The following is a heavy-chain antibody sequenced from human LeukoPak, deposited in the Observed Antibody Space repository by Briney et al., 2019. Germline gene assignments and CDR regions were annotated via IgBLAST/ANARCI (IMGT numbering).Heavy chain of an antibody. V-gene: IGHV1-69*13. CDR3: AREPEYSSSSYFDY. J-gene: IGHJ4*02. D-gene: IGHD6-6*01. CDR1: GGTFSSYA. Sequence: SVKVSCKASGGTFSSYAISWVRQAPGQGLEWMGGIIPIFGTANYAQKFQGRVTITADESTSTANMELSSLRSEDTAVYYCAREPEYSSSSYFDYWGQGTLVTVSS. CDR2: IIPIFGTA.